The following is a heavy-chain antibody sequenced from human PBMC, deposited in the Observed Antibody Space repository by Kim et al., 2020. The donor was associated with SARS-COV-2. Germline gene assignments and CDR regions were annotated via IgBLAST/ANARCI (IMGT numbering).Heavy chain of an antibody. J-gene: IGHJ4*02. CDR3: ATGVSTLDS. D-gene: IGHD3-10*01. V-gene: IGHV3-15*06. CDR2: GRT. Sequence: GRTNYAAPVKGRFTISRDDSKNTLFLQVNRLKTEDTAVYYCATGVSTLDSWGQGTLVTVSS.